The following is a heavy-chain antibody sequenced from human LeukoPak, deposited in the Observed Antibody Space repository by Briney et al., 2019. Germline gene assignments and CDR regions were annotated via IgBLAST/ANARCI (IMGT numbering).Heavy chain of an antibody. CDR1: GVSITSYP. D-gene: IGHD3-16*02. CDR2: ISYSGSA. Sequence: KTSETLSLTCTVTGVSITSYPWSCVRQPPGKGLEWIGYISYSGSANYNPSLKSRATILLDTSKNQFALRLTSVTPADTAVYYCARELYPDDALDIWGQGTMVTVSS. V-gene: IGHV4-59*01. J-gene: IGHJ3*02. CDR3: ARELYPDDALDI.